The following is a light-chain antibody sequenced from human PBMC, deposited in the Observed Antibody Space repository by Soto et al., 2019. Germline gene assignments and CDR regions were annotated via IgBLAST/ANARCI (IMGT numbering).Light chain of an antibody. CDR2: DVS. J-gene: IGKJ5*01. CDR3: QQFNSYPIT. V-gene: IGKV1-13*02. CDR1: QGIRGA. Sequence: AIQLTQSASSLSASVGDRVTITCRASQGIRGALAWYQQRPGKPPKMLIYDVSKLERGVPSRFSGSDSGTHFTLTISSLQAEDFATYYCQQFNSYPITFGQGTRLKIK.